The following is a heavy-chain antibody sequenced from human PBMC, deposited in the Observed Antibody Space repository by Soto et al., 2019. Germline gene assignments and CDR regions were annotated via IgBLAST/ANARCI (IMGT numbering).Heavy chain of an antibody. CDR3: ASNSYGYTFYGY. V-gene: IGHV4-30-4*01. D-gene: IGHD5-18*01. Sequence: QVQLQESGPGLVKPSQTLSLTCTVSGGSISSGDYYWSWIRQPPGKGLEWIGYIYYSGSTYYNPSLRSRVTISVDTSKNPCSLKLSSVTAADTAVYYCASNSYGYTFYGYWGQGTLVTVSS. CDR2: IYYSGST. J-gene: IGHJ4*02. CDR1: GGSISSGDYY.